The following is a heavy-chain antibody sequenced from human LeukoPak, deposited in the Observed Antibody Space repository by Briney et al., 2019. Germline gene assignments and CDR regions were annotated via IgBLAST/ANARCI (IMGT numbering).Heavy chain of an antibody. J-gene: IGHJ3*02. CDR2: IHYSGST. D-gene: IGHD3-16*01. Sequence: SETLSLTCTVSGGSISSHCWSWIRQPPGKGLEWIGYIHYSGSTNYDPSLKSRVTISLDTSNNQFSLKVNSVTAADTAVYYCTRAQGGAFDIWGQGTMVTVSS. V-gene: IGHV4-59*11. CDR1: GGSISSHC. CDR3: TRAQGGAFDI.